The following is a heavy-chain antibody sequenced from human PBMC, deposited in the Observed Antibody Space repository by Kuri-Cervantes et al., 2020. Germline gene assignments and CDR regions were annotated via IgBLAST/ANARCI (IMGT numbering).Heavy chain of an antibody. Sequence: GESLKISCAASGFTFSSYGMHWVRQAPGKGLEWVAFIRYDGSNKYYADSVEGRFTISRDNSKSTLYLLMNSLRAEDTAVYYCARDFGGRGMYYDFWSGYTDYWGQGTLVTVSS. V-gene: IGHV3-30*02. CDR1: GFTFSSYG. D-gene: IGHD3-3*01. CDR2: IRYDGSNK. J-gene: IGHJ4*02. CDR3: ARDFGGRGMYYDFWSGYTDY.